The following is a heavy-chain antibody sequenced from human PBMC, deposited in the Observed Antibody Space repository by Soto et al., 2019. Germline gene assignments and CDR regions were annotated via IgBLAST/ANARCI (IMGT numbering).Heavy chain of an antibody. CDR3: AREFASYSVRFDP. Sequence: PVGSLRLSCAASGFTFSSYWMSWVRQAPGKGLEWVANIKQDGSEKYYVDSVKGRFTISRDNAKNSLYLQMNSLRAEDTAVYYCAREFASYSVRFDPWGQGTQVTVSS. J-gene: IGHJ5*02. V-gene: IGHV3-7*03. CDR1: GFTFSSYW. D-gene: IGHD4-4*01. CDR2: IKQDGSEK.